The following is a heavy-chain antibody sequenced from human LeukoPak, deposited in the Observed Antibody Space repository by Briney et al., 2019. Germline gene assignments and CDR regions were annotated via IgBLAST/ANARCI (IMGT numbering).Heavy chain of an antibody. CDR3: ARDGRILWFGELSSNWFDP. J-gene: IGHJ5*02. CDR1: GFTFSNYA. D-gene: IGHD3-10*01. CDR2: ITYDGSNK. V-gene: IGHV3-30-3*01. Sequence: GGSLRLSCAASGFTFSNYAMHWVRQAPGKGLEWVAVITYDGSNKYYADSVKGRFTISRDNSKNTLYLQMNSLRAEDTAVYYCARDGRILWFGELSSNWFDPWGQGTLVTVSS.